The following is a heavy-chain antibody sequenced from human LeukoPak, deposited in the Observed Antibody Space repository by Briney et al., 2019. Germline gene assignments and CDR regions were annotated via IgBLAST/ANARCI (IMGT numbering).Heavy chain of an antibody. D-gene: IGHD2-21*01. Sequence: SVKVSCKASGGTFSSYTISWVRQALGQGLEWMGRIIPIFGTANYAQKFQGRVTITTDESTSTAYMELSSLRSEDTAVYYCASFLGGEANSDAFDIWGQGTMVTVSS. CDR2: IIPIFGTA. CDR3: ASFLGGEANSDAFDI. CDR1: GGTFSSYT. J-gene: IGHJ3*02. V-gene: IGHV1-69*05.